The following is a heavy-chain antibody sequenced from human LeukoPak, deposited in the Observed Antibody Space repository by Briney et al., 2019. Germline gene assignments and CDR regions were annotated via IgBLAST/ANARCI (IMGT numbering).Heavy chain of an antibody. V-gene: IGHV1-2*02. CDR3: ARGYCSSTSCYSFDY. Sequence: APVKVSCKASGYTFTGYYMHWVRQAPGQGLEWMGWINPNSGGTNYAQKFQGRVTMTRDTSISTAYMELSRLRSDDTAVYYCARGYCSSTSCYSFDYWGQGTLVTVSS. D-gene: IGHD2-2*02. CDR2: INPNSGGT. J-gene: IGHJ4*02. CDR1: GYTFTGYY.